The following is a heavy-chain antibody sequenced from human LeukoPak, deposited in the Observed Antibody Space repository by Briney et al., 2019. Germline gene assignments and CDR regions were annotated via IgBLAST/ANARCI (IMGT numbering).Heavy chain of an antibody. J-gene: IGHJ4*02. Sequence: GGSLRLSCTGSGFIFNSYGINWVRQAPGKGLEWVAYISSSTSNIFYADSVKGRFTISRDHAKDSVLLQMNSLRVEDTALYFCARDGVMAETPFYFDSWGQEALVTVSS. CDR2: ISSSTSNI. CDR1: GFIFNSYG. D-gene: IGHD2-21*01. V-gene: IGHV3-48*01. CDR3: ARDGVMAETPFYFDS.